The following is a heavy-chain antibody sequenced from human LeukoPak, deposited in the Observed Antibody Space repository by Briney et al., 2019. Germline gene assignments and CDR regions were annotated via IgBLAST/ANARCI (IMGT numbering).Heavy chain of an antibody. Sequence: GGSLRLSCAASGFTFSSYGMSWVRQGPGQGLEWVSAISGSGDSTFYADSVKVRFTISRDNSRSTLYLQMNSLRADDTAVYYCASHYVSGSDNWLDPWGQGTLVTVFS. CDR1: GFTFSSYG. CDR3: ASHYVSGSDNWLDP. CDR2: ISGSGDST. V-gene: IGHV3-23*01. D-gene: IGHD3-10*01. J-gene: IGHJ5*02.